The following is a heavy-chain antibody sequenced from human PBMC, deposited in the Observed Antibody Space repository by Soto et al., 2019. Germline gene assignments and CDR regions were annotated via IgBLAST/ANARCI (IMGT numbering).Heavy chain of an antibody. CDR2: INPSGGST. D-gene: IGHD3-10*01. CDR3: ARSRGYYGSGSYFWFDY. Sequence: GASVKVSCKASGYTFTSYYMHWVRQAPGQGLERMGIINPSGGSTSYAQKFQGRVTITRDTSASTAYMELSSLRSEDTAVYYCARSRGYYGSGSYFWFDYWGQGTLVTVSS. V-gene: IGHV1-46*01. J-gene: IGHJ4*02. CDR1: GYTFTSYY.